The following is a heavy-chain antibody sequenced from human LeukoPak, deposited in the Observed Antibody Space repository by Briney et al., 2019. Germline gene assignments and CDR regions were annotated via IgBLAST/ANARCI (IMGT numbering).Heavy chain of an antibody. CDR3: ARDRGAYCGGDCYLGFDY. D-gene: IGHD2-21*02. CDR2: IAGSSGYI. CDR1: GFTFRSYT. V-gene: IGHV3-21*01. Sequence: GGSLRLSCAASGFTFRSYTMNCVRQAPGKGLEWVSSIAGSSGYISYADSVKGRFTISRDNAKKSLYLQMTSLTAEDTAVYYCARDRGAYCGGDCYLGFDYWGRGTLVTVSS. J-gene: IGHJ4*01.